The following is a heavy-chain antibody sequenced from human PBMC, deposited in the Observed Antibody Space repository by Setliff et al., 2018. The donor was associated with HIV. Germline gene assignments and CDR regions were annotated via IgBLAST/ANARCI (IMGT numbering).Heavy chain of an antibody. J-gene: IGHJ3*02. D-gene: IGHD3-3*01. V-gene: IGHV4-39*01. CDR3: ARQSGYTRGWDIFGVVAGSFDI. Sequence: SETLSLTCTVSGDSISRPGSYYWGWIRQPPGKGLEWIGSIYYSGNTYYNPSLKSRVTISVDTSKNQFSLRLNSVTAADTAVYYCARQSGYTRGWDIFGVVAGSFDIWGLGTMVTVSS. CDR2: IYYSGNT. CDR1: GDSISRPGSYY.